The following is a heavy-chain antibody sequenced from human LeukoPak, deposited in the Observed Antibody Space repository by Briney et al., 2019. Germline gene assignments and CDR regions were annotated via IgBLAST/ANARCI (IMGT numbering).Heavy chain of an antibody. CDR1: GGSIRSYY. J-gene: IGHJ5*02. Sequence: PSETLSLTCTVSGGSIRSYYWNWIRQPAGKGLEWIGRMHTSGSTNYNPSLKSRLTMSVDTSRNQFSLKMRSVTAADTAVYYRARGIVVVVAATRVWFDPWGQGTLVTVSS. V-gene: IGHV4-4*07. CDR3: ARGIVVVVAATRVWFDP. D-gene: IGHD2-15*01. CDR2: MHTSGST.